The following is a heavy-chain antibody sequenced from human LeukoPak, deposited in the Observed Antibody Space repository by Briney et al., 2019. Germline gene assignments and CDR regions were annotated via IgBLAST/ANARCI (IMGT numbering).Heavy chain of an antibody. CDR1: GGSISSSNW. V-gene: IGHV4-4*02. J-gene: IGHJ4*02. Sequence: SGTLSLTCAVSGGSISSSNWWSWVRQPPGKGLEWIGEIYHSGSTNYNPSLKSRVTISVGKSKNQFSLKLSSVTAADTAVYYCARVLYDFWSGYYIDYWGQGTLVTVSS. D-gene: IGHD3-3*01. CDR2: IYHSGST. CDR3: ARVLYDFWSGYYIDY.